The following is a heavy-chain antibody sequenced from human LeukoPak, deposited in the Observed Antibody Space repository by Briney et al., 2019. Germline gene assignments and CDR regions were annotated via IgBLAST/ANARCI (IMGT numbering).Heavy chain of an antibody. CDR1: GFTYTDYW. V-gene: IGHV3-74*01. J-gene: IGHJ5*02. CDR3: AKDLSWNTADR. Sequence: PGGSLRLSCVGSGFTYTDYWRHWFRQAPGKGPVWVSRINPDGTIIDYADSVKGRFSISRDNAKNLLYLQMNGLRADDTAVYHCAKDLSWNTADRWGQGILVTVSS. D-gene: IGHD5-18*01. CDR2: INPDGTII.